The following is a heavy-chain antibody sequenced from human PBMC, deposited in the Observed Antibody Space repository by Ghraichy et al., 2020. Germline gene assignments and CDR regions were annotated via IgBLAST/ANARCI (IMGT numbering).Heavy chain of an antibody. J-gene: IGHJ6*02. CDR1: GFTFSSYA. CDR2: ISGSGGST. CDR3: AKGGRQLGSGVVTAIRDYYYYYYGMDV. V-gene: IGHV3-23*01. Sequence: GGSLRLSCAASGFTFSSYAMSWVRQAPGKGLEWVSAISGSGGSTYYADSVKGRFTISRDNSKNTLYLQMNSLRAEDTAVYYCAKGGRQLGSGVVTAIRDYYYYYYGMDVWGQGTTVTVSS. D-gene: IGHD2-21*02.